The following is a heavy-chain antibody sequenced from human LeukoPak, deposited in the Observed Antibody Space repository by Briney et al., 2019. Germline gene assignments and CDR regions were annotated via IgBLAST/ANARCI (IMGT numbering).Heavy chain of an antibody. CDR2: MNPNSGNT. Sequence: ASVKVSCKASGYTFTSYDINWVRQATGQGLEWMGWMNPNSGNTGYAQKLQGRVTMTRNTSISTAYMELSSLRSEDTAVYYCASKPYGDYSTYYYYYYGMDVWGQGTTVTVSS. V-gene: IGHV1-8*01. J-gene: IGHJ6*02. CDR1: GYTFTSYD. CDR3: ASKPYGDYSTYYYYYYGMDV. D-gene: IGHD4-17*01.